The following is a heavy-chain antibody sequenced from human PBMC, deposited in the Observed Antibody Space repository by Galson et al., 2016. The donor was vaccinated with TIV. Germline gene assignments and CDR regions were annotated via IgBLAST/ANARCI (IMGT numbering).Heavy chain of an antibody. CDR3: ARIFPDVPVLVSLGAFVM. D-gene: IGHD2-21*01. CDR2: ISTSGETV. CDR1: GFTFSDSY. V-gene: IGHV3-11*04. J-gene: IGHJ3*02. Sequence: SLRLSCAASGFTFSDSYMSWIRQTPGKGLEWISSISTSGETVKYAESVKGRFTISRDNAKNSVFLQMNSLRVEDTAVYYCARIFPDVPVLVSLGAFVMWGKGTTVTVSS.